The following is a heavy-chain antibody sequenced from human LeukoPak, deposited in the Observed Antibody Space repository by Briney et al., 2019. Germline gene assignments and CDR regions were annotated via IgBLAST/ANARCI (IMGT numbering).Heavy chain of an antibody. CDR1: GCTFSSYA. CDR3: ARGAFLGV. Sequence: GGALTLSCAASGCTFSSYAMHWLRQAPGKGLEWVAGISYEGSNKYYAASVKGRFTISRDNSKNTLYLQMNSLRAEDTAVYYCARGAFLGVWGQGTLVTVSS. D-gene: IGHD3-10*01. V-gene: IGHV3-30-3*01. CDR2: ISYEGSNK. J-gene: IGHJ4*02.